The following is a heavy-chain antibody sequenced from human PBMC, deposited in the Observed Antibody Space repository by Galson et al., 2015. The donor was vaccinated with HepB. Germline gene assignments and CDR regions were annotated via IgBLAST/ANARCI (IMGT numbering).Heavy chain of an antibody. CDR2: IYPGDSDT. CDR1: GYSFTSYW. D-gene: IGHD3-22*01. J-gene: IGHJ3*02. Sequence: QSGAEVKKPGESLKISCKGSGYSFTSYWIGWVRQMPGKGLEWMGIIYPGDSDTRYSPSFQGRVTISADKSISTAYLQWSSLKASDTAMYYCARSNYYDSSGYGEAFDIWGQGTMVTVSS. V-gene: IGHV5-51*03. CDR3: ARSNYYDSSGYGEAFDI.